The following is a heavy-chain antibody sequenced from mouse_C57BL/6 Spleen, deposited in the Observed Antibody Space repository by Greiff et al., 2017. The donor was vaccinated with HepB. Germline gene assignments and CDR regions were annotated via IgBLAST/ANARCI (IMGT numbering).Heavy chain of an antibody. CDR1: GYTFTSYG. CDR3: ARYGSSSWYFDV. J-gene: IGHJ1*03. Sequence: VQLQQSGAELAGPGASVKLSCKASGYTFTSYGISWVKQRTGQGLEWIGEIYPRSGNTYYNEKFKGKATLTADKSSSTAYMELRSLTSEDSAVYFCARYGSSSWYFDVWGTGTTVTVSS. CDR2: IYPRSGNT. D-gene: IGHD1-1*01. V-gene: IGHV1-81*01.